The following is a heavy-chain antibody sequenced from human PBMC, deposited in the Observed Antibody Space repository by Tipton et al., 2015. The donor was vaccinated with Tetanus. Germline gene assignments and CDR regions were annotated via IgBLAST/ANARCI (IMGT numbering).Heavy chain of an antibody. Sequence: PSLTCTVSGTSISRSSHYWTWIRQPPGKEPEWVGYVYHSGATNYHPSLKSRLAISADTSKNQFSLNLRSVITADTAVYYCARANNDYPKKGPFDYWGQGILVTVSS. J-gene: IGHJ4*02. D-gene: IGHD3-16*01. V-gene: IGHV4-61*01. CDR3: ARANNDYPKKGPFDY. CDR2: VYHSGAT. CDR1: GTSISRSSHY.